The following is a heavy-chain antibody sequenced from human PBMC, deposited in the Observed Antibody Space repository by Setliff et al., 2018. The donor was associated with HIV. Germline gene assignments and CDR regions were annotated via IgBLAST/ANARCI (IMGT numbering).Heavy chain of an antibody. Sequence: ASETLSPTCAVYGWSFNDYYWTWIRQPPGKGLEWIGEIDHSGSTKYHASLKSRVTISIDASKNQISLKLSSVTAADTAVYYCARGLNYYGSGSYLPLGYWGQGTLVTVSS. V-gene: IGHV4-34*01. CDR1: GWSFNDYY. CDR3: ARGLNYYGSGSYLPLGY. D-gene: IGHD3-10*01. J-gene: IGHJ4*02. CDR2: IDHSGST.